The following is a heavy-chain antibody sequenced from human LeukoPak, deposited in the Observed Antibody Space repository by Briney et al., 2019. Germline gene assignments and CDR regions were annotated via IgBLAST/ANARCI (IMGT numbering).Heavy chain of an antibody. CDR2: IRQDGSGR. J-gene: IGHJ4*02. Sequence: GGSLRLSCAASGVTFANYWVSWGRQAPGKGLEWVANIRQDGSGRFYVDSVKGRFTISRDNDKSSLYLQTNSPRGEDTAVYFRARVGGCWELIHWGQGTLVTVS. CDR3: ARVGGCWELIH. V-gene: IGHV3-7*01. CDR1: GVTFANYW. D-gene: IGHD1-26*01.